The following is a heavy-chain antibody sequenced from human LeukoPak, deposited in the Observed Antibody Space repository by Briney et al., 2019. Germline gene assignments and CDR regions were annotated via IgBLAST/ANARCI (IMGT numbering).Heavy chain of an antibody. V-gene: IGHV3-7*01. CDR3: ARDRNYGSGSYYPTYYYYYGMDV. J-gene: IGHJ6*02. Sequence: GGSLRLSCAASGFTFSSYWMSWVRQAPGKGLEWVANIKQDGSEKYYVDSVKGRFTISRDNAKNSLYLQMNSLRAEDTAVYYCARDRNYGSGSYYPTYYYYYGMDVWGQGTTVTVSS. D-gene: IGHD3-10*01. CDR2: IKQDGSEK. CDR1: GFTFSSYW.